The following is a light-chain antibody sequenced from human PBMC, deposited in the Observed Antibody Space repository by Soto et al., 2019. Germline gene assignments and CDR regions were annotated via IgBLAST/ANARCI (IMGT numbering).Light chain of an antibody. CDR1: QNIVSF. Sequence: DIQLTQSPSSLSASVGDRITITCRASQNIVSFLNWYQQKPVEAPRLLVYSAFRIQSGVPSRFNASGSGTDFTLSISSLQPEDFSTYYCQQGSTTPITFGLGTRLEIK. V-gene: IGKV1-39*01. CDR3: QQGSTTPIT. CDR2: SAF. J-gene: IGKJ5*01.